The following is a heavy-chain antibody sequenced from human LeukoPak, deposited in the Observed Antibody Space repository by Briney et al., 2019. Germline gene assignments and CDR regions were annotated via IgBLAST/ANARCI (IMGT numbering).Heavy chain of an antibody. D-gene: IGHD1-26*01. Sequence: GESLKISCKGSGYSFTTYWIAWVCQMTGKGLEWMGVIYPGDSYTTYSPSFQGQVTISADKSINTAYLHWSSLKASDTAIYYCARNGMQWFFDLWGRGTLVTVSS. V-gene: IGHV5-51*01. CDR1: GYSFTTYW. CDR3: ARNGMQWFFDL. J-gene: IGHJ2*01. CDR2: IYPGDSYT.